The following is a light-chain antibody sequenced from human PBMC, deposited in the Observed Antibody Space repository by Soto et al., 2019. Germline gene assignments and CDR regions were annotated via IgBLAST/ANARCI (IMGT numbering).Light chain of an antibody. V-gene: IGLV2-23*01. CDR2: EAT. Sequence: QSALTQPASVSGSPGQSISISCTGTTSTVATYDLVSWYQQHPGKAPRLLIYEATKRHSGASNRFSGSKSGNTASLTISGLQSEDEADYYCSSFEGSGAAYVMFGGGTKVTVL. CDR1: TSTVATYDL. CDR3: SSFEGSGAAYVM. J-gene: IGLJ3*02.